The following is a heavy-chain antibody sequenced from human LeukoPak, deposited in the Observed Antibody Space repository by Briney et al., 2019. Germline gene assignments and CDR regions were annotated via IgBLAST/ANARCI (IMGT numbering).Heavy chain of an antibody. D-gene: IGHD3-22*01. CDR1: GVSISSSSYY. V-gene: IGHV4-61*01. J-gene: IGHJ4*02. CDR2: IYYSGST. Sequence: SETLSLTCTVSGVSISSSSYYWSWIRQPPGKGLEWIGYIYYSGSTNYNPSLKSRVTISVDTSKNQFSLKLSSVTAADTAVYYCARGDYYDSTLDYWGQGTLVTVSS. CDR3: ARGDYYDSTLDY.